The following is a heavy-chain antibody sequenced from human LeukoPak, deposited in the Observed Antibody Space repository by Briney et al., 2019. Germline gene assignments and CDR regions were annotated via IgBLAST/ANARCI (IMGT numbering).Heavy chain of an antibody. CDR1: GYTFTSYD. CDR3: ARGKLWDGDYRFDAFHI. Sequence: ASVKVSCKASGYTFTSYDINWVRQATGQGLEWVGWMNPNSGNTGYAQKFQGRVTMTRNTSIRTAYMELSSLRSEDTAVYYCARGKLWDGDYRFDAFHIWGQGTMVTVSS. V-gene: IGHV1-8*01. D-gene: IGHD4-17*01. J-gene: IGHJ3*02. CDR2: MNPNSGNT.